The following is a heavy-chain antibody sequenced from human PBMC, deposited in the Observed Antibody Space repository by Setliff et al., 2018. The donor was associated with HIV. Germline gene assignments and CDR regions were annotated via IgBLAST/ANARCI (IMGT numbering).Heavy chain of an antibody. CDR1: GDSVSSDSAA. J-gene: IGHJ4*02. CDR2: KYYRSKLYT. D-gene: IGHD5-18*01. CDR3: ARGGITAYYFDH. V-gene: IGHV6-1*01. Sequence: PSQTLSLTCAISGDSVSSDSAAWNWIRQSPSRGLEWLSRKYYRSKLYTDYAVSVKSRITINPDTSRNQFSLQLSSVIPDDSAVYFCARGGITAYYFDHWAQGTLVTCLL.